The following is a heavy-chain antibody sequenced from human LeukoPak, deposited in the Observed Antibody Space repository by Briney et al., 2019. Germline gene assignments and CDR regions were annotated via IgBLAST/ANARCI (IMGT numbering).Heavy chain of an antibody. CDR2: ISAYNGNT. J-gene: IGHJ4*02. CDR3: ARGRRYCSSTSCYGFPTVDY. V-gene: IGHV1-18*01. Sequence: WASVKVSCKASGYTFTSYGISWVRQAPGQGLEWMGWISAYNGNTNYAQKLQGRVTMTTDTSTSTAYMELRSLRSDDTAVYYCARGRRYCSSTSCYGFPTVDYWGQGTLVTVFS. CDR1: GYTFTSYG. D-gene: IGHD2-2*01.